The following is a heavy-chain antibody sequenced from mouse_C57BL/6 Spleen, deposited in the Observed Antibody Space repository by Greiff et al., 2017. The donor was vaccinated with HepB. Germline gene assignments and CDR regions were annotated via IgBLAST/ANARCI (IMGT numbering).Heavy chain of an antibody. D-gene: IGHD1-1*01. CDR2: ISSGSSTI. V-gene: IGHV5-17*01. J-gene: IGHJ4*01. CDR1: GFTFSDYG. Sequence: EVKVVESGGGLVKPGGSLKLSCAASGFTFSDYGLHWVRQAPEKGLEWVAYISSGSSTIYYADTVKGRFTISRDNAKNTLFLQMTSLRSEDTAMYYCARRFITTVVAKGMDYWGQGTSGTVSS. CDR3: ARRFITTVVAKGMDY.